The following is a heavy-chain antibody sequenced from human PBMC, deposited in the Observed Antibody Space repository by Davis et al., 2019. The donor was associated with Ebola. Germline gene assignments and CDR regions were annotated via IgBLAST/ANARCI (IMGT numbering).Heavy chain of an antibody. CDR3: AKDPGRSPQSPLDY. J-gene: IGHJ4*02. CDR2: ISGSDAGT. Sequence: GGSLRLSCAASGFTVSSNYMSWVRQAPGKGLNWVSTISGSDAGTYYADSVKGRFTISRDNSKNMLYLQMNSLRAEDTAVYYCAKDPGRSPQSPLDYWGQGTLVTVSS. V-gene: IGHV3-23*01. CDR1: GFTVSSNY.